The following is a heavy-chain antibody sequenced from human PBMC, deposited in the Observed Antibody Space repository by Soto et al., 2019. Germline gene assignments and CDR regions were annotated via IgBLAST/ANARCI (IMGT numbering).Heavy chain of an antibody. CDR2: ISYDGNNK. Sequence: QVQLVESGGGVVQPGRSLRLSCAASGFTFSAYAMHLVRQAPGKGLEWVAVISYDGNNKYYADSVKGRFTISRNNSKNTLYLQMNSLRVEDTAVYYCAKDRYYGSGNYVYYYYGMDVWGQGTTVTVSS. CDR3: AKDRYYGSGNYVYYYYGMDV. J-gene: IGHJ6*02. V-gene: IGHV3-30*18. CDR1: GFTFSAYA. D-gene: IGHD3-10*01.